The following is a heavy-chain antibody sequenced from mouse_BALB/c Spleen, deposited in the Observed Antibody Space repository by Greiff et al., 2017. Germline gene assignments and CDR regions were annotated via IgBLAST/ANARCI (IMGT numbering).Heavy chain of an antibody. CDR2: INSNGGST. CDR1: GFTFSSYG. Sequence: DVHLVESGGGLVQPGGSLKLSCAASGFTFSSYGMSWVRQTPDKRLELVATINSNGGSTYYPDSVKGRFTISRDNAKNTLYLQMSSLKSEDTAMYYCARDRGTGTRGYFDVWGAGTTVTVSS. D-gene: IGHD4-1*01. V-gene: IGHV5-6-3*01. J-gene: IGHJ1*01. CDR3: ARDRGTGTRGYFDV.